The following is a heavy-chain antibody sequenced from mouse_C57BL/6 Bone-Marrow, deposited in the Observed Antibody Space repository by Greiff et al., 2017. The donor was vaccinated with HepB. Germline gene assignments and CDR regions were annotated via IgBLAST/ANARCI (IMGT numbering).Heavy chain of an antibody. J-gene: IGHJ4*01. CDR1: GYAFSSYW. D-gene: IGHD2-1*01. V-gene: IGHV1-80*01. CDR2: IYPGDGDT. CDR3: ARSGLLWYLYAMDY. Sequence: QVQLQQSGAELVKPGASVKISCKASGYAFSSYWMNWVKQRPGKGLEWIGQIYPGDGDTNYNGKLKGKATLTADKSSSTAYMQLSSLTSEDSAVYFCARSGLLWYLYAMDYWGQGTSVTVSS.